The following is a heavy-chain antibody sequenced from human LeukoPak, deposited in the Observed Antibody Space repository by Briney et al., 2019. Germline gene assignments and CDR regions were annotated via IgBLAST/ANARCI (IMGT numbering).Heavy chain of an antibody. CDR1: GGSISSGSYY. CDR2: IYTSGST. J-gene: IGHJ4*02. D-gene: IGHD3-3*01. Sequence: PSETLSLTCTVSGGSISSGSYYWSWIRQPAGKGLEWIGRIYTSGSTNYNPSLKSRVTISVDTSKNQFSLKLSSVTAADTAVYYCARQVRKNPLSIFGPFDYWGQGTLVPVSS. V-gene: IGHV4-61*02. CDR3: ARQVRKNPLSIFGPFDY.